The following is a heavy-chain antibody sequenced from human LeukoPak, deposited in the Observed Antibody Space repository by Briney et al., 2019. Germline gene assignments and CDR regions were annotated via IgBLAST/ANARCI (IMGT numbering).Heavy chain of an antibody. Sequence: LAGRSLILSCAASGFTFSSHGLHWVRQAPGKGLEWVSYISSSSSTIYYADSVKGRFTISRDNAKNSLYLQMNSLRDEDTAVYYCARDQGATYYYYGMDVWGQGTTVTVSS. CDR1: GFTFSSHG. CDR3: ARDQGATYYYYGMDV. V-gene: IGHV3-48*02. D-gene: IGHD1-26*01. J-gene: IGHJ6*02. CDR2: ISSSSSTI.